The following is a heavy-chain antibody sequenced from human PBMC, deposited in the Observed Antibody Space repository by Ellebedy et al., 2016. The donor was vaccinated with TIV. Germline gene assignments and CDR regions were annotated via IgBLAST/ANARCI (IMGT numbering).Heavy chain of an antibody. CDR2: ISYDGSNK. D-gene: IGHD3-10*01. Sequence: GGSLRLXCAASGFTFSSYAMHWVRQAPGKGLEWVAVISYDGSNKYYADSVKGRFTISRDNSKNTLYLQMNSLRAEDTAVYYCARDPFVMDVWGQGTTVTVSS. V-gene: IGHV3-30-3*01. CDR1: GFTFSSYA. J-gene: IGHJ6*02. CDR3: ARDPFVMDV.